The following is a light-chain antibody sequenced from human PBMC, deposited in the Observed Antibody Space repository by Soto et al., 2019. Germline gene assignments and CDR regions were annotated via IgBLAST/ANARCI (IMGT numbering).Light chain of an antibody. CDR3: QKYNSAPWT. J-gene: IGKJ1*01. V-gene: IGKV1-27*01. CDR1: QGISNS. CDR2: GAS. Sequence: DIQRTQSPSSLSASVGDRVTITCRASQGISNSLAWYQQKPGKVPKLLIYGASTLQSGAPSRFSGSGSGTDFTLTISSLQPEDVATYYCQKYNSAPWTFGQGTKVEIK.